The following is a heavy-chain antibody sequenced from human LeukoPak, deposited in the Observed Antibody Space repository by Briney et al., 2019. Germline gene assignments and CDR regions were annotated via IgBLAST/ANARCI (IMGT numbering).Heavy chain of an antibody. CDR3: ARPRAGSSSLGY. D-gene: IGHD6-6*01. CDR1: GYTFTGYY. J-gene: IGHJ4*02. CDR2: INPNSGGT. V-gene: IGHV1-2*02. Sequence: ASVKVSCKASGYTFTGYYMHWVRQAPGQGLEWMGWINPNSGGTNYAQKFQGRVTMTRDTSNSTAYMELSRLRSDDTAVYYCARPRAGSSSLGYWGQGTLVTVSS.